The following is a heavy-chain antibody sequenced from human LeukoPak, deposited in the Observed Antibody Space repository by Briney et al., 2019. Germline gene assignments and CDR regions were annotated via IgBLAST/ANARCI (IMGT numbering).Heavy chain of an antibody. J-gene: IGHJ4*02. CDR2: ISGGGQT. CDR3: AKEGITGADY. CDR1: GFGFRSFA. V-gene: IGHV3-23*01. D-gene: IGHD7-27*01. Sequence: PGGSLRLSCAASGFGFRSFAMSWVRQAPGKGLEWVAAISGGGQTHYADAVKGRFTISRDKSNNTLFLQMNSLRADDTAVYFCAKEGITGADYWGQGTLVTVSS.